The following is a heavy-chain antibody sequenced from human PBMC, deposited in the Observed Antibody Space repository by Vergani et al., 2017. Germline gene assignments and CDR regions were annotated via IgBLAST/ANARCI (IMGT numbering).Heavy chain of an antibody. CDR1: GASISSGGYY. V-gene: IGHV4-61*02. Sequence: QVRLQESGPGLVKASQTLSLTCTVSGASISSGGYYWNWIRQTAGKGLEWMGRLYTTGTPDYNLFLKSRVSISIDTSRNQFSLRLRSVTAADTAVYYCARDEGGSGGWTFAYWGPGTLVTVAS. CDR3: ARDEGGSGGWTFAY. D-gene: IGHD6-25*01. J-gene: IGHJ4*02. CDR2: LYTTGTP.